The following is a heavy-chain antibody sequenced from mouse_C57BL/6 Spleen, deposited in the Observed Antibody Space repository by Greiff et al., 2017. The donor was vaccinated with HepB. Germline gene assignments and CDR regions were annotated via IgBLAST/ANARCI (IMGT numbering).Heavy chain of an antibody. CDR3: ARWDDYDERTWFAY. D-gene: IGHD2-4*01. J-gene: IGHJ3*01. CDR2: IDPANGNT. Sequence: EVKLVESVAELVRPGASVKLSCTASGFNIKNTYMHWVKQRPEQGLEWIGRIDPANGNTKYAPKFQGKATITADTSSNTAYLQLSSLTSEDTAIYYCARWDDYDERTWFAYWGQGTLVTVSA. V-gene: IGHV14-3*01. CDR1: GFNIKNTY.